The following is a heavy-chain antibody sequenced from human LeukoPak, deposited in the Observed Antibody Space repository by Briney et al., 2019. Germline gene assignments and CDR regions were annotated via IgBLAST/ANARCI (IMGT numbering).Heavy chain of an antibody. CDR3: ARILTRFLDFDI. V-gene: IGHV4-39*01. J-gene: IGHJ3*02. CDR2: IYYSGST. CDR1: GGSISSSSYY. D-gene: IGHD3-3*01. Sequence: SETLSLTCTVSGGSISSSSYYWGWIRQPPGKGLEWIGSIYYSGSTYYNPSLKSRVTISVDTSKNQFSLKLSSVTAADTAVYYCARILTRFLDFDIWGQGTMVTVSS.